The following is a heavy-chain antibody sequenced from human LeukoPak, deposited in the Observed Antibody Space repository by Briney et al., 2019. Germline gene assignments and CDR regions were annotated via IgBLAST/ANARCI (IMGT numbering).Heavy chain of an antibody. D-gene: IGHD7-27*01. CDR2: IYHSGST. J-gene: IGHJ4*02. CDR1: GYSISSGYY. Sequence: SETLSLTCAVSGYSISSGYYWGWIRQPPGKGLEWIGSIYHSGSTYYNPSLKSRVTISVDTSKNQFSLKLSSVTAADTAVYYCARGPYAWGYIDYWVPGTMVTVSS. V-gene: IGHV4-38-2*01. CDR3: ARGPYAWGYIDY.